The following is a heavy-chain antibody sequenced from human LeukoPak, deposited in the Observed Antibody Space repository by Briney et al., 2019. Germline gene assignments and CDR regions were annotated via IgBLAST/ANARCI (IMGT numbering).Heavy chain of an antibody. CDR1: GFTFSSYA. CDR3: AREGHTSGFCGSFDI. V-gene: IGHV3-30*04. D-gene: IGHD5-12*01. CDR2: MSFDGSQ. J-gene: IGHJ3*02. Sequence: GGSLRLSCAASGFTFSSYAMHWVRRAPGKGLEWVAGMSFDGSQYYVESVKGRFTISRDNSGNTVYLHMTSLRPEDTAVYFCAREGHTSGFCGSFDIWGQGTTVTISS.